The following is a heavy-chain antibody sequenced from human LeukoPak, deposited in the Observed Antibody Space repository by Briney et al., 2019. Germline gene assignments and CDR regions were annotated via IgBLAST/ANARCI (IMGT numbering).Heavy chain of an antibody. CDR2: IYGSGST. CDR3: AGAPLGYCSSTSCYPNWLDP. V-gene: IGHV4-39*01. Sequence: PSETLSLTCTVSGGSISSSSYYWGWIRQPPGKGLEWVRSIYGSGSTYYTPSLQSRVTVSVSTSKNQFCLKLSSVTAADTAVYYCAGAPLGYCSSTSCYPNWLDPWGQGTLVTVSS. J-gene: IGHJ5*02. CDR1: GGSISSSSYY. D-gene: IGHD2-2*01.